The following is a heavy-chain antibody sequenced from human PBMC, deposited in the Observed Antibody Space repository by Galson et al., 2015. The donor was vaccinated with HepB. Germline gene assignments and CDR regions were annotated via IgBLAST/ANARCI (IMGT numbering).Heavy chain of an antibody. D-gene: IGHD4-17*01. J-gene: IGHJ1*01. V-gene: IGHV2-5*02. Sequence: PALVTPTQTLTLTCTVSGYSLESRGMGVGWVRQPPGKALQWLGIVYWDDDSRSSPSLKRRLTITKGRSRNQVVLKMTDMDPLDTGTYFCGQALGYSGDYAPPLNWGQGTQVIVSS. CDR1: GYSLESRGMG. CDR3: GQALGYSGDYAPPLN. CDR2: VYWDDDS.